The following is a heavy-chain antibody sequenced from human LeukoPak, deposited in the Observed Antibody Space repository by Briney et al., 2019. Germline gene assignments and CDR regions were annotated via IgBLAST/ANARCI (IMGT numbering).Heavy chain of an antibody. J-gene: IGHJ5*02. CDR1: GGTFSSYA. D-gene: IGHD5-18*01. CDR3: ARALPHRRLMDTTMEQHWFDP. Sequence: SMKVSCKASGGTFSSYAISWVRQAPGQGLEWMGGIIPIFGTANYAQKFQGRVTITADKSTSTVYMELSSLRSEDTAVYYCARALPHRRLMDTTMEQHWFDPWGQGTLVTVSS. V-gene: IGHV1-69*06. CDR2: IIPIFGTA.